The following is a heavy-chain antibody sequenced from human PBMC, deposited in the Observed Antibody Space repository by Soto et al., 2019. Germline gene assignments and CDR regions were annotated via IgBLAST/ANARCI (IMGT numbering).Heavy chain of an antibody. CDR3: ARGDGYCTNGVCYTGWFDP. CDR1: GGSISSYY. CDR2: IYYNGST. D-gene: IGHD2-8*01. J-gene: IGHJ5*02. V-gene: IGHV4-59*01. Sequence: LSLTCTVSGGSISSYYWSWIRQPPGKGLEWIGYIYYNGSTNYNPSLKSRVTISVDTSKNQFSLKLSSVTAADTAVYYCARGDGYCTNGVCYTGWFDPWGQGTLVTVSS.